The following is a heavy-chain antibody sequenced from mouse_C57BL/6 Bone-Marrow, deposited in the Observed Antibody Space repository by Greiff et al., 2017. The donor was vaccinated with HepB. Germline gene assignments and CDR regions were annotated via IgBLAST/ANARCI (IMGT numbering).Heavy chain of an antibody. CDR1: GYTFTSYW. CDR3: ARGNPRRGFAY. D-gene: IGHD3-2*02. V-gene: IGHV1-55*01. CDR2: IYPGSGST. J-gene: IGHJ3*01. Sequence: QVQLQQPGAELVKPGASLKMSCKASGYTFTSYWITWVKQRPGQGLEWIGDIYPGSGSTNYNENFKSKATLTVDTSSSTAYMQLSSLTSEDSAVYYCARGNPRRGFAYWGQGTLVTVSA.